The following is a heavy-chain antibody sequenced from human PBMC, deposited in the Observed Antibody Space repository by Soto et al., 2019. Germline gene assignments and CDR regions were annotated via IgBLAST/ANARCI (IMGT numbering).Heavy chain of an antibody. CDR1: GFTFSDYY. Sequence: GGSLRLSCAASGFTFSDYYMSWIRQAPGKGLEWISYISSGGSSIYYADSVKGRFTISRDNAKNSLYLQINSLRAEDTAVYYCAGEGIQLWLHAFDIWGQGTMVTVSS. D-gene: IGHD5-18*01. CDR3: AGEGIQLWLHAFDI. J-gene: IGHJ3*02. V-gene: IGHV3-11*01. CDR2: ISSGGSSI.